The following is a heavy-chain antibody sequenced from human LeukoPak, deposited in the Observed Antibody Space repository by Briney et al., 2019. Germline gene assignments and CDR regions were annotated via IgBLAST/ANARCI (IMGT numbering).Heavy chain of an antibody. V-gene: IGHV1-18*01. J-gene: IGHJ4*02. CDR1: GYTFTSYG. Sequence: ASVKVSCKASGYTFTSYGISWVRQAPGQGLEWMGWISAYNGNTNYAQKLQGRVTMTTDTSTSTAYMELRSLRSEDTAVYYCARGTLYRGWSYYLDFWGQGSQVTVSS. D-gene: IGHD6-19*01. CDR3: ARGTLYRGWSYYLDF. CDR2: ISAYNGNT.